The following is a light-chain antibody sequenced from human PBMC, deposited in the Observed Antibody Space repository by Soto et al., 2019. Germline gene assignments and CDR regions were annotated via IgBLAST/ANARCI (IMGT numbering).Light chain of an antibody. V-gene: IGKV3-20*01. CDR2: GAS. CDR1: QSVSSIY. CDR3: QQYGGSSWT. J-gene: IGKJ1*01. Sequence: VSRQFPFTQSGSTRERATLSCRASQSVSSIYLAWYQQKPGQAPRLLIYGASSRATGIPDRFSGSGSGTDFTLTISRREPQDFAVEYCQQYGGSSWTFGQGTKVDIK.